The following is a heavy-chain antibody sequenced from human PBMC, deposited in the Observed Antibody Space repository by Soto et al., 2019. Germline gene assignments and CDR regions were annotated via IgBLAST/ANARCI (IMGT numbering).Heavy chain of an antibody. CDR1: GYSISSGYY. V-gene: IGHV4-38-2*01. D-gene: IGHD3-10*02. Sequence: SETLSITCAVSGYSISSGYYWGWIRQPPGKGLEWIGSTYHSGSTYYNPSLKSRVTISVDTSKNQFSLKLSSVTAADTAVYYCARCVELFGSFDPWGQGTLVTVSS. CDR3: ARCVELFGSFDP. J-gene: IGHJ5*02. CDR2: TYHSGST.